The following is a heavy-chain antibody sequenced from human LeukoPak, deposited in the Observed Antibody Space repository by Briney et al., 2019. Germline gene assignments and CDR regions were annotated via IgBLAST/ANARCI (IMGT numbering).Heavy chain of an antibody. CDR1: GFTFSIYV. J-gene: IGHJ3*02. V-gene: IGHV3-30*02. Sequence: GGSLRLSCGAWGFTFSIYVMHCVRQAPGRGLEWVAFIRYDGSNKYYADSVKGRFTICRDNSKNTLYLRMNSLRAEDTAVYCCAGYASSGRRDAFDIWGQGTMVTVS. CDR3: AGYASSGRRDAFDI. D-gene: IGHD3-22*01. CDR2: IRYDGSNK.